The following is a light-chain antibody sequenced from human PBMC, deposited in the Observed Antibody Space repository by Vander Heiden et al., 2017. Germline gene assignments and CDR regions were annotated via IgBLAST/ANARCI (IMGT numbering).Light chain of an antibody. J-gene: IGLJ2*01. CDR2: DVS. Sequence: HSALTQPASVSGSPGQSITISCTGTSSDVGGYNYVSWYQQHPGKAPKVMIYDVSNRPSGVSNRFSGSKSGNTASLTISGLQAEDEADYYCTSYTSRTTWVFGGGTKLTVL. CDR3: TSYTSRTTWV. CDR1: SSDVGGYNY. V-gene: IGLV2-14*03.